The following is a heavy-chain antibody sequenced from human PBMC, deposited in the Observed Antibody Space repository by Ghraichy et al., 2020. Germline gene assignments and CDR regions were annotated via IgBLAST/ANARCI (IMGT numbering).Heavy chain of an antibody. Sequence: ASVKVSCKASGYTFTSYGISWVRQAPGQGLEWMGWISAYNGNTNYAQKLQGRVTMTTDTSTSTAYMELRSLRSDDTAVYYCARSYSSSWYHTEFDYWGQGTLVTVSS. CDR1: GYTFTSYG. V-gene: IGHV1-18*01. CDR3: ARSYSSSWYHTEFDY. CDR2: ISAYNGNT. J-gene: IGHJ4*02. D-gene: IGHD6-13*01.